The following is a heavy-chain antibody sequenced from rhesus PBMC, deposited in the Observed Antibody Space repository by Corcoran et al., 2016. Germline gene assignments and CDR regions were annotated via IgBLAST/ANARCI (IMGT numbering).Heavy chain of an antibody. CDR3: ASVSSGWFFDY. D-gene: IGHD6-31*01. CDR2: ISGSGGST. CDR1: GGSISSNY. J-gene: IGHJ4*01. V-gene: IGHV4-173*01. Sequence: QLQLQESGPGLVKPSETLSLTCAVSGGSISSNYWSWIRQPPGKGPEWIVRISGSGGSTDYNPSVNSLVTIATGTSKNQVYLKLSSVTAADTAVYYGASVSSGWFFDYWGQGVLVTVSS.